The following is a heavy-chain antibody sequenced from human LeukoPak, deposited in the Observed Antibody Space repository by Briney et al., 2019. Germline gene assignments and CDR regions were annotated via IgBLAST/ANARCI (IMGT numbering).Heavy chain of an antibody. CDR2: INHSGST. J-gene: IGHJ6*02. Sequence: PSETLSLTCAVYGGSLSGYYWSWIRQPPGKGLEWIGEINHSGSTNYNPSLKSRVTISVDTSKNQFSLKLSSVTAADTAVYYCARSSTVTSHGMDVWGQGTMVTVSS. CDR3: ARSSTVTSHGMDV. D-gene: IGHD4-11*01. V-gene: IGHV4-34*01. CDR1: GGSLSGYY.